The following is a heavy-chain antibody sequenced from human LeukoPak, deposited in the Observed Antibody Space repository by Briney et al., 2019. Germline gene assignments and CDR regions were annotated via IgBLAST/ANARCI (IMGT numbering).Heavy chain of an antibody. CDR3: ARRERLAAAGTGFDY. CDR2: ISSSSSYI. J-gene: IGHJ4*02. D-gene: IGHD6-13*01. Sequence: GGSLRLSCAASGFTFSSYSMNWVRQAPGKGLEWVSSISSSSSYIYYADSVKGRFTISRDNAKNSLYLQMNSLRAEDTAVYYCARRERLAAAGTGFDYWGQGTLVTVSS. V-gene: IGHV3-21*01. CDR1: GFTFSSYS.